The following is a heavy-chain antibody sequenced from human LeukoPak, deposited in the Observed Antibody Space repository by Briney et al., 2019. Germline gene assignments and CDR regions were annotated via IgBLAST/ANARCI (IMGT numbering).Heavy chain of an antibody. D-gene: IGHD2-2*01. Sequence: SETLSLTCSVSGGSISSSSSYWGWIRQPPGKGLEWIGSIVKSGHTYYNPPLKGPVTISVDTSKNQFSLKLSSVTAADPAVYYCARWGSSSSPGVFDVWGQGTMVAVSS. CDR2: IVKSGHT. CDR1: GGSISSSSSY. J-gene: IGHJ3*01. V-gene: IGHV4-39*01. CDR3: ARWGSSSSPGVFDV.